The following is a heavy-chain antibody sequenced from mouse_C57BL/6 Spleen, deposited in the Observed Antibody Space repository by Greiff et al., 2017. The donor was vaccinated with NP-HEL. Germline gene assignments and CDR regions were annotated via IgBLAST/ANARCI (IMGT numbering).Heavy chain of an antibody. CDR1: GFAFSSYW. V-gene: IGHV1-80*01. J-gene: IGHJ2*01. Sequence: QVQLQQSGAELVKPGASVKISCTASGFAFSSYWMNWVKQRPGKGLEWIGQIYPGDGATNYNGKFQGKATLTADKSSSTAYMQLSSLTSEDSAIYFCASCRTGMVWFDYWGQGTTLTVSS. CDR2: IYPGDGAT. CDR3: ASCRTGMVWFDY. D-gene: IGHD4-1*01.